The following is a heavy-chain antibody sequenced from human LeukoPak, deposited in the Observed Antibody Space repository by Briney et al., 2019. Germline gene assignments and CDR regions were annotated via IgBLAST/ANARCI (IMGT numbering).Heavy chain of an antibody. CDR2: IYHSGST. CDR1: GVSISSSNW. D-gene: IGHD3-10*01. Sequence: SGTLSLTCAVSGVSISSSNWWSWVRQPPGKGLEWIGEIYHSGSTNYNPSLKSRVTISVDKSKNQFSLKLSSVTAADTAVYYCARGWRTMVRGVIGLGFDYWGQGTLVTVSS. J-gene: IGHJ4*02. CDR3: ARGWRTMVRGVIGLGFDY. V-gene: IGHV4-4*02.